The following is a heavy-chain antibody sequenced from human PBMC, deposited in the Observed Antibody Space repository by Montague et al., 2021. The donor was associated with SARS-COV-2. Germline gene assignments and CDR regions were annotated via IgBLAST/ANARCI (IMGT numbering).Heavy chain of an antibody. Sequence: SEILSLTCTVSGGSISSSSYYWGWIRQPPGKGLEWIGSIYYSGNTYYNPSLKSRVTISVDTSKNQFSLKLSSVTAADTAVYYCARQRRGGLVSTPRFFDYWGQGTLVTVSS. CDR3: ARQRRGGLVSTPRFFDY. V-gene: IGHV4-39*01. J-gene: IGHJ4*02. CDR1: GGSISSSSYY. D-gene: IGHD6-19*01. CDR2: IYYSGNT.